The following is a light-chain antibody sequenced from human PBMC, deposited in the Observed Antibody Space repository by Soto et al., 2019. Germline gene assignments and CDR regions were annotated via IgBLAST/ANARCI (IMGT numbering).Light chain of an antibody. CDR1: QSVSSN. CDR2: GAS. V-gene: IGKV3-15*01. CDR3: QHYNDWPQIT. J-gene: IGKJ5*01. Sequence: EIVLTPSPATLSLSPGERATLYCRASQSVSSNLVWYQQRPGQTPRLLIYGASTRATGIPARFSGSGSGTEFTLTISSLQSEDFAVYYCQHYNDWPQITFGQGTRLEIK.